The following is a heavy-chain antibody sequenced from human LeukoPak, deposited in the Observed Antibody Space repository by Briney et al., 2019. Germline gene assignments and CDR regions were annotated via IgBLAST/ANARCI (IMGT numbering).Heavy chain of an antibody. Sequence: GESLKISGQAPEYSFTTYWIGWVRQMHGKGLEWMGIIYPGDSDTRYSPSCHGQVTISADKSISTAYLQWSSLKASDTAMYYCARHNLPFYYYDSIRSGWFDPWGQGTLVTVSS. J-gene: IGHJ5*02. V-gene: IGHV5-51*01. CDR1: EYSFTTYW. D-gene: IGHD3-22*01. CDR3: ARHNLPFYYYDSIRSGWFDP. CDR2: IYPGDSDT.